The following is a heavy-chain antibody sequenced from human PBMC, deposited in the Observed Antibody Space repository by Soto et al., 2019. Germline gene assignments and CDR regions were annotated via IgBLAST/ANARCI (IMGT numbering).Heavy chain of an antibody. J-gene: IGHJ6*02. CDR1: GFTFTSSA. V-gene: IGHV1-58*01. D-gene: IGHD2-15*01. Sequence: SVKVSCKAPGFTFTSSAVQWVRQARGQRLEWIGWIVVGSGNTNYAQKFQEGVTITRDMSTSTAYMELSSLRSEDTAVYYCAAPVAATVYYYYGMDVWGQGTTVTVSS. CDR2: IVVGSGNT. CDR3: AAPVAATVYYYYGMDV.